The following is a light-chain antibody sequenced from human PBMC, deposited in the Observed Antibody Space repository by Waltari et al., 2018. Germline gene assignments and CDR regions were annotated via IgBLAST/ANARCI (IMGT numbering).Light chain of an antibody. CDR3: SSYGGSDSYV. Sequence: QSALTQPPSASGSPGQSVTISCTGTSRDVGTYEHVSWYQQYPGNAPRLLIYEVRKRPSGVPDRFSGSKSGNTASLTVSGLQAEDEADYYCSSYGGSDSYVFGSGTKVTV. V-gene: IGLV2-8*01. J-gene: IGLJ1*01. CDR2: EVR. CDR1: SRDVGTYEH.